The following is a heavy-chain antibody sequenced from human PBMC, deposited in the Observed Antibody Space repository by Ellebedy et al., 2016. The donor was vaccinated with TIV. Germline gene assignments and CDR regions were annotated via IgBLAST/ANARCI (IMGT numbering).Heavy chain of an antibody. V-gene: IGHV7-4-1*02. CDR3: AREILVTMVRGAHYYMDV. J-gene: IGHJ6*03. CDR2: INTNTGNP. CDR1: GYTFSSYA. D-gene: IGHD3-10*01. Sequence: AASVKVSCKASGYTFSSYAMNWVRQAPGQGLEWMGWINTNTGNPTYAQGFTGRFVFSLDTSVSTAYLQISSLKAEDTAVYYCAREILVTMVRGAHYYMDVWGKGTTVTVSS.